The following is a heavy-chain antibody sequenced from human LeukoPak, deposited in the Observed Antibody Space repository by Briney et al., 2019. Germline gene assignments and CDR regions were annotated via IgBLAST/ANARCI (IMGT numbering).Heavy chain of an antibody. CDR3: AKDGEAYSSSWYDWFDP. CDR1: GFTFDDYA. CDR2: ISWNSGSI. D-gene: IGHD6-13*01. J-gene: IGHJ5*02. V-gene: IGHV3-9*01. Sequence: PGRFLRLSCAASGFTFDDYAMHWVRQAPGKGLEWVSGISWNSGSIGYADSVKGRFTISRDNAKNSLYLQMNSLRAEDTALYYCAKDGEAYSSSWYDWFDPWGQGTLVTVSS.